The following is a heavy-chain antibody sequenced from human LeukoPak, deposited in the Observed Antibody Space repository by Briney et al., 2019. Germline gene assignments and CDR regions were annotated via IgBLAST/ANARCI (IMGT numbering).Heavy chain of an antibody. CDR2: IFYTGKT. CDR1: GGGLSYY. J-gene: IGHJ6*02. D-gene: IGHD3-10*01. V-gene: IGHV4-39*07. Sequence: PSETLSLTCTVSGGGLSYYWGWIRQPPGKGLEWIGTIFYTGKTYYNPSLMSRVTMSIDTSKKQFSLNLTSVTDADTALYYCARVGYYGSGSYYNGSVHGYYYYGMDVWGQGTMVTVSS. CDR3: ARVGYYGSGSYYNGSVHGYYYYGMDV.